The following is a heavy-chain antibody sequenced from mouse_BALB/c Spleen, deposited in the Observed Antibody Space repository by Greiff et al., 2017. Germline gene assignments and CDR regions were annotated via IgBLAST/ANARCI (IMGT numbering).Heavy chain of an antibody. D-gene: IGHD2-2*01. J-gene: IGHJ4*01. CDR2: IWGDGST. CDR3: AREGYGYSFYAMDY. CDR1: GFSLTGYG. Sequence: VQRVESGPGLVAPSQSLSITCTVSGFSLTGYGVNWVRQPPGKGLEWLGMIWGDGSTDYNSALKSRLSISKDNSKSQVFLKMNSLQTDDTARYYCAREGYGYSFYAMDYWGQGTSVTVSS. V-gene: IGHV2-6-7*01.